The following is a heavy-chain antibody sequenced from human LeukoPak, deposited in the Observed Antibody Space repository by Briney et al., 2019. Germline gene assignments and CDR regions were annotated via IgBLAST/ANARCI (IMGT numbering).Heavy chain of an antibody. J-gene: IGHJ6*03. CDR1: GGSFSGYY. D-gene: IGHD3-22*01. CDR2: MNPSGST. V-gene: IGHV4-34*01. CDR3: ARGRQDVTMIVVVMTAVSYYLDV. Sequence: PSETLSLTCAVYGGSFSGYYWTWIRQTPEKGLEWIGEMNPSGSTSYNPSLKSRVTISVDTSKNQSSLKLSSVTAADTAVYYCARGRQDVTMIVVVMTAVSYYLDVWGKGTTVTVS.